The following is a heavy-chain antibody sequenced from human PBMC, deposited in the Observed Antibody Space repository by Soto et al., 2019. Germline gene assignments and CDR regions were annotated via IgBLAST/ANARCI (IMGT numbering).Heavy chain of an antibody. Sequence: QVQLVESGGGVVQPGRSLRLSCAASGFTFSSYAMHWVRQAPGKGLEWVAVISYDGSNKYYADSVKGRFTISRDNSKNTLYLQMNSLRAEDTAVYYCAREGGDFWSGYYTSGFDYWGQGTLVTVSS. CDR2: ISYDGSNK. J-gene: IGHJ4*02. CDR1: GFTFSSYA. V-gene: IGHV3-30-3*01. D-gene: IGHD3-3*01. CDR3: AREGGDFWSGYYTSGFDY.